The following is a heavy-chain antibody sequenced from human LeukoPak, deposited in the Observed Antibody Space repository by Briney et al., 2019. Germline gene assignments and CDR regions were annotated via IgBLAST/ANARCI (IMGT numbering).Heavy chain of an antibody. J-gene: IGHJ6*02. CDR1: GFTDSSNY. D-gene: IGHD3-10*01. CDR3: ARGYVGSGSYRHGMDV. CDR2: IYSGGST. V-gene: IGHV3-53*04. Sequence: PGGSLSLSCAASGFTDSSNYMSWVRQARGKGIEWVSVIYSGGSTYYADSVKGRFTISRHNSKNTLYLQMNSLRVEDTAVYYCARGYVGSGSYRHGMDVWGQGTTVTVSS.